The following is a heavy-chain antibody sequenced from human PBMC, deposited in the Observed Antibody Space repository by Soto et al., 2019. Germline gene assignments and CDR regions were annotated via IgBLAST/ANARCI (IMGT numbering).Heavy chain of an antibody. CDR1: CGSISSYY. CDR2: IYYSGST. D-gene: IGHD6-6*01. CDR3: ARDRGSIAASFDY. J-gene: IGHJ4*02. V-gene: IGHV4-59*01. Sequence: SETLSLTCTVSCGSISSYYWSWIRQPPGKGLEWIGYIYYSGSTNYNPSLKSRVTISVDTSKNQFSLKLSSVTAADTAVYYCARDRGSIAASFDYWGQGTLVTVS.